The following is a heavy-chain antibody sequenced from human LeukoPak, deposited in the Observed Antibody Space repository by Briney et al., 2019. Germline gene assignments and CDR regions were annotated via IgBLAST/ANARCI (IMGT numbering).Heavy chain of an antibody. CDR1: GYTFTGYY. J-gene: IGHJ4*02. CDR3: ARVHYDTHDRDGDDY. Sequence: SVKVSCEASGYTFTGYYMHWVRQAPGQGLEWMGRINPNSGGTNYAQKFQGRVTMTRDTSISTAYMELSRLRSDDTAVYYCARVHYDTHDRDGDDYWGQGTLVTVSS. V-gene: IGHV1-2*06. CDR2: INPNSGGT. D-gene: IGHD3-9*01.